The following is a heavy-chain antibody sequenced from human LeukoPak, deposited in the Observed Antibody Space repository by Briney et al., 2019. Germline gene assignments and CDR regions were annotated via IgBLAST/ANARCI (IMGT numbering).Heavy chain of an antibody. CDR1: GYTFTSYY. Sequence: ASVKVSCKASGYTFTSYYMLWVRQAPGQGLEWMGIINPSGGSTSYAQKFQGRVTMTRDTSTSTVYMELSSLRSEDTAVYYCARDLRRDGYNPDAFDIWGQGTMVTVSS. CDR2: INPSGGST. V-gene: IGHV1-46*01. J-gene: IGHJ3*02. D-gene: IGHD5-24*01. CDR3: ARDLRRDGYNPDAFDI.